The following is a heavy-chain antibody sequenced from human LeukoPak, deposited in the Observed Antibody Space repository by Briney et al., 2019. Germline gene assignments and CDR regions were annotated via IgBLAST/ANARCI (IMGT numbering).Heavy chain of an antibody. Sequence: ASVKVSCKASGGTFTSYDISWVRQATGQGLEWMGWLNPNSGNTGYAQKFQGRVTMTRNTSISTAYMELSSLRSEDTAVYYCARANALYYDFWSGRQMDVWRQETTVTDSS. V-gene: IGHV1-8*01. J-gene: IGHJ6*02. D-gene: IGHD3-3*01. CDR1: GGTFTSYD. CDR2: LNPNSGNT. CDR3: ARANALYYDFWSGRQMDV.